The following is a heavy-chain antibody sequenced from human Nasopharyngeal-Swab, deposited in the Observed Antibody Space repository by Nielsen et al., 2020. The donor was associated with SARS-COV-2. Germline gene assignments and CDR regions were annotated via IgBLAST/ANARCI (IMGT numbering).Heavy chain of an antibody. CDR1: GFTFSSYG. V-gene: IGHV3-33*01. J-gene: IGHJ6*03. CDR3: ARDLGVYAILHYMDV. D-gene: IGHD2-8*02. Sequence: GESLKTSCAAPGFTFSSYGMHWVRQAPGKGLEWVAVIWYDGSNKYYADSVKGRFTISRDNSKNTLYLQMNSLRAEDTAVYYCARDLGVYAILHYMDVWGKGTTVTVSS. CDR2: IWYDGSNK.